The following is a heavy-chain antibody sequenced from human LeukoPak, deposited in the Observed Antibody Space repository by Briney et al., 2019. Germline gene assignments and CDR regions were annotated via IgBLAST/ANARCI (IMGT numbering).Heavy chain of an antibody. D-gene: IGHD3-22*01. CDR1: GDSISRHY. Sequence: SETLSLTCTVSGDSISRHYWSWIRQPPGKGLEWIGYIYYSGSTKYNPSLKSRVTMSADTSKDQFSLKLTSVTAADTAVYYCARYYYDSSGYSHGMDVWGQGTTVTVSS. CDR2: IYYSGST. J-gene: IGHJ6*02. V-gene: IGHV4-59*11. CDR3: ARYYYDSSGYSHGMDV.